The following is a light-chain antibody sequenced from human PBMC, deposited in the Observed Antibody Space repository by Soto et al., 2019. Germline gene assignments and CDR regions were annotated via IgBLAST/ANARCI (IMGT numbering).Light chain of an antibody. V-gene: IGKV1-33*01. CDR1: QDISNY. CDR3: QQNDNLPYT. Sequence: DIQMTQSPSSLSASVGDRVTITCQASQDISNYLNWYQQKPGKAPKLLIYDASNLETGFPSRFSGSGSGTDFTLNISSLQPEDCATYYCQQNDNLPYTLGQGTKLEIK. CDR2: DAS. J-gene: IGKJ2*01.